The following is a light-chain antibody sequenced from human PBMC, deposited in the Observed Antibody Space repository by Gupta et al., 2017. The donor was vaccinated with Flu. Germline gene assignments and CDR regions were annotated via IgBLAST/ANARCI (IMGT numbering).Light chain of an antibody. CDR1: QSVSNNY. V-gene: IGKV3-20*01. Sequence: ERVTLSCRASQSVSNNYLAWYQQKLGQPPRLLIYGASNRATGIPDRFSGSGSGTDFTLTISRLEPEDFVVYFCQQFSSSPYTFGQGSIAGDQT. CDR3: QQFSSSPYT. CDR2: GAS. J-gene: IGKJ2*01.